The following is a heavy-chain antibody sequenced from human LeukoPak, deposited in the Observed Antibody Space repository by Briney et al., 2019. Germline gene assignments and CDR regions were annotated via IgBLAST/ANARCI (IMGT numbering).Heavy chain of an antibody. CDR1: GFTFSSYE. D-gene: IGHD3-10*02. CDR2: ISGSGSTI. V-gene: IGHV3-48*03. Sequence: GGSLRLSCAASGFTFSSYEMNWVRQAPGKGLEWVSAISGSGSTIYYADSVKGRFTISRDNAKNSLYLQMNSLRAEDTAVYYCAELGITMIGGVWGKGTTVTISS. J-gene: IGHJ6*04. CDR3: AELGITMIGGV.